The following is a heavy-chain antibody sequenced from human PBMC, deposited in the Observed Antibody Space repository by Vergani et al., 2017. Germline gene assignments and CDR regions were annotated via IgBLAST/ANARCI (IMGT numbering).Heavy chain of an antibody. Sequence: EVQLVESGGGLVQPGRSLRLSCAASGFTFDDYAMHWVRQAPGKGLEWVSVIYSGGSTYYADSVKGLFTISRDNSKNTLYLQMNSLRAEDTAVYYCARDSGTFDYWGQGTLVTVSS. D-gene: IGHD1-1*01. J-gene: IGHJ4*02. CDR2: IYSGGST. CDR1: GFTFDDYA. V-gene: IGHV3-66*01. CDR3: ARDSGTFDY.